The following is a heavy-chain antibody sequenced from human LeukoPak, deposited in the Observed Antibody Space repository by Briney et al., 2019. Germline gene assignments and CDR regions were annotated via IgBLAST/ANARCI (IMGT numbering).Heavy chain of an antibody. D-gene: IGHD3-16*01. Sequence: GASVKVFCKASGYTFTGYYMHWVRQAPGQRLEWMGWINPTSGGTNYAQKFQRRVTMTRDTSISTAYMELSRLRSDDTAVYYCARVATGLEAWDPPLDYWGQGTLVTVSS. J-gene: IGHJ4*02. CDR2: INPTSGGT. CDR3: ARVATGLEAWDPPLDY. CDR1: GYTFTGYY. V-gene: IGHV1-2*02.